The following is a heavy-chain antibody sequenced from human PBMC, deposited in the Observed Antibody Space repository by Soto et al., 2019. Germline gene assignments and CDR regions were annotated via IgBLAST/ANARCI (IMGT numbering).Heavy chain of an antibody. Sequence: ASVKVSCKASGYTFTSYAMHWVRQAPGQRLEWMGWINAGNGNTKYSQKFQGRVTITRDTSASTAYMELSSLRSEDTAVYYCARDRAYCGGDCYSSWFDPWGQGXLVTVYS. J-gene: IGHJ5*02. CDR3: ARDRAYCGGDCYSSWFDP. CDR1: GYTFTSYA. V-gene: IGHV1-3*01. CDR2: INAGNGNT. D-gene: IGHD2-21*02.